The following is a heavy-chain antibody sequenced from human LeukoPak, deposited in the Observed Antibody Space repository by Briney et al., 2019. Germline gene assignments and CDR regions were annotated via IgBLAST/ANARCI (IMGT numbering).Heavy chain of an antibody. V-gene: IGHV3-7*01. Sequence: GGSLRFSCAASGFTFSNYWMTWVRQAPGKGLEWVADINQDGSEKYYVDSVKGRFTISRDNAKNSLYLQMNSLRAEDTAVYYCARVGGGVVPVKEYYFDYWGQGTLVTVSS. CDR2: INQDGSEK. CDR1: GFTFSNYW. CDR3: ARVGGGVVPVKEYYFDY. J-gene: IGHJ4*02. D-gene: IGHD3-16*01.